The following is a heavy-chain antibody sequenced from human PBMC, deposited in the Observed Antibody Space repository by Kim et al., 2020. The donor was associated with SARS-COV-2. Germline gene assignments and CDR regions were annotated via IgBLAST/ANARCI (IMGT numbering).Heavy chain of an antibody. CDR1: GYTFTSYG. J-gene: IGHJ4*02. CDR3: ARDRRYCSGGSCYSPYYFDY. CDR2: ISAYNGNT. V-gene: IGHV1-18*01. Sequence: ASVKVSCKASGYTFTSYGISWVRQAPGQGLEWMGWISAYNGNTNYAQKLQGRVTMTTDTSTSTAYMELRSLRSDDTAVYYCARDRRYCSGGSCYSPYYFDYWGQGTLVTVSS. D-gene: IGHD2-15*01.